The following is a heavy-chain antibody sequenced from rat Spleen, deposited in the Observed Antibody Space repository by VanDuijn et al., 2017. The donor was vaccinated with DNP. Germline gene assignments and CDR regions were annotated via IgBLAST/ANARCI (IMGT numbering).Heavy chain of an antibody. CDR2: ISPSGHST. J-gene: IGHJ2*01. CDR1: GFTFSYHD. D-gene: IGHD1-11*01. Sequence: EVQLVESGGGLVQSGRSLRLSCAASGFTFSYHDMAWVRQAPTRGLEWVASISPSGHSTYYRDSVKGRFTVSKDHAKSRLTLQMDSLRSEDTAIYHCTRAITEAPEFYFDHWGQGVMVTVSS. CDR3: TRAITEAPEFYFDH. V-gene: IGHV5-20*01.